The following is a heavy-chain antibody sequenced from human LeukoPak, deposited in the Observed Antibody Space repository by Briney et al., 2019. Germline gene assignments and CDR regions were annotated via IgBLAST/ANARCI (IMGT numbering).Heavy chain of an antibody. CDR2: ISNSGDAT. J-gene: IGHJ4*02. CDR3: AKRDF. V-gene: IGHV3-23*01. Sequence: GGSLRLSCVASGFTFSSYATSWVRQAPGKGLEWVSSISNSGDATYYAESVKGRFTISRDNSKNTLFLQMNSLRADDTAIYYCAKRDFWGQGTPVIVSS. CDR1: GFTFSSYA.